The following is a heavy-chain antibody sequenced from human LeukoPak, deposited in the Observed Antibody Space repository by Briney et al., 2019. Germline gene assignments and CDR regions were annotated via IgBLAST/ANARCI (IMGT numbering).Heavy chain of an antibody. J-gene: IGHJ4*02. D-gene: IGHD1-1*01. CDR2: IYHSGST. Sequence: SETLSLTCTVSGYSIISVYYWGWIRQPPEKRLEWLGSIYHSGSTSYNPSLKSRVTISVDTSKNQFSLKLISVTAADTSMYYCARGIGTPLHYFDLWGQGTLVTVSS. CDR3: ARGIGTPLHYFDL. CDR1: GYSIISVYY. V-gene: IGHV4-38-2*02.